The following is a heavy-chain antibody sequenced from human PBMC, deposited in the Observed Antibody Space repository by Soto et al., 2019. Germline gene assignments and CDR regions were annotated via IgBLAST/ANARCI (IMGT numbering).Heavy chain of an antibody. CDR1: GYTFTSYY. CDR3: ARVHYYGSGSKYYFDY. J-gene: IGHJ4*02. Sequence: QVQLVQSGAEVKKPGASVKVSCKASGYTFTSYYMHWVRQAPGQGLEWMGIINPSGGSTSYAQKFQGRDTMTKDTSTSTVYMELRSLRSEDRAVYYCARVHYYGSGSKYYFDYWGQGTLVTVSS. V-gene: IGHV1-46*03. D-gene: IGHD3-10*01. CDR2: INPSGGST.